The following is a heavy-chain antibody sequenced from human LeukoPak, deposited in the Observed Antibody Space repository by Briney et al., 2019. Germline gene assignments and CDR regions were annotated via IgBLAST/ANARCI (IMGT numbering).Heavy chain of an antibody. CDR2: IYYSGST. Sequence: SETLSLTCTVSGGSISSYYWSWIRQPPGKGLEWIGYIYYSGSTNYNPSLKSRVTISVVTSKNQFSLKLSSVTAADTAVYYCARGRDSSGWYFDYWGQGTLVTVSS. D-gene: IGHD6-19*01. V-gene: IGHV4-59*01. CDR1: GGSISSYY. J-gene: IGHJ4*02. CDR3: ARGRDSSGWYFDY.